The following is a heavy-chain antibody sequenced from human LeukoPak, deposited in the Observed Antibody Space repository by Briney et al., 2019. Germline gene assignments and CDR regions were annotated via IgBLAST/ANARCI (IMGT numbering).Heavy chain of an antibody. CDR1: GYTFTSYG. V-gene: IGHV1-18*01. D-gene: IGHD3-9*01. CDR3: ARTYDILTGYYSFDY. J-gene: IGHJ4*02. CDR2: ISAYNGNT. Sequence: EASVKVSCKASGYTFTSYGISWVRQAPGQWLEWMGWISAYNGNTNYAQKLQGRVTMTTDTSTSTAYMELRSLRSDDTAVYYCARTYDILTGYYSFDYWGQGTLVTVSS.